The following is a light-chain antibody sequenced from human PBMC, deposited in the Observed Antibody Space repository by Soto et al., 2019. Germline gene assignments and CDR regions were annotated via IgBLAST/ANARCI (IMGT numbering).Light chain of an antibody. CDR2: EGS. J-gene: IGLJ1*01. V-gene: IGLV2-23*01. CDR3: CSYAGSSTYV. CDR1: SSDVVSYSL. Sequence: QSVLTQPASVSGSPGQSITISCTGTSSDVVSYSLVSWYQQHPGKAPKLMIYEGSKRPSGVSNRFSGSKSGNTASLTISGLQAEDEADYYCCSYAGSSTYVFGTGTKVTVL.